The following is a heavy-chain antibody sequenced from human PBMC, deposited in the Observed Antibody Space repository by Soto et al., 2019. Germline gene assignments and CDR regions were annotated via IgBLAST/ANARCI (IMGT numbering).Heavy chain of an antibody. CDR3: VRDRGSGSHYSLAMDV. V-gene: IGHV3-33*01. Sequence: QVQLVESGGGVVQPGKSLRLSCAASGFTFNVYGMHWVRQAPGKGLEWLSLIWYDGRETYYADSVKGRFTMSRDNSKNTVYLEMNSLRAEDTAVYYCVRDRGSGSHYSLAMDVWGQGTTVTVSS. CDR2: IWYDGRET. J-gene: IGHJ6*02. D-gene: IGHD1-26*01. CDR1: GFTFNVYG.